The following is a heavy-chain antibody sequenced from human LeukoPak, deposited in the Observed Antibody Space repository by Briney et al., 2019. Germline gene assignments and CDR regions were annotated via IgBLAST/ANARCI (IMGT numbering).Heavy chain of an antibody. V-gene: IGHV3-21*01. CDR1: GFTFSSYS. D-gene: IGHD3-9*01. CDR3: ARDWDYDILTGLYKEGGFDY. Sequence: GGSLRLSCAASGFTFSSYSMNWVRQAPGKGLEWVSSISSSSSYIYYADSVKGRFTTSRDNAKNSLYLQMNSLRAEDTAVYYCARDWDYDILTGLYKEGGFDYWGQGTLVTVSS. J-gene: IGHJ4*02. CDR2: ISSSSSYI.